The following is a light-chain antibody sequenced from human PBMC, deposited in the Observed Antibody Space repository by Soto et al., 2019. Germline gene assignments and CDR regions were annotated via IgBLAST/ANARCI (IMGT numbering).Light chain of an antibody. J-gene: IGLJ1*01. Sequence: QSVLTQPASVSGSPGQSITISCTGTSSDVGAYNSVSWYQQHPDKAPKLIIFSVTSRTSGLSDRFSGSKSDNTASLTISGLRTEDEADYYCSSATSSSTYLFGTRTKVTVL. V-gene: IGLV2-14*03. CDR2: SVT. CDR3: SSATSSSTYL. CDR1: SSDVGAYNS.